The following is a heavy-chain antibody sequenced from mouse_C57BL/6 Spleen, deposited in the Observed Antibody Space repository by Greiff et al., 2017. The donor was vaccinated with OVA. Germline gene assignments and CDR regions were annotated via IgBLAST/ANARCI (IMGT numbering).Heavy chain of an antibody. J-gene: IGHJ3*01. Sequence: EVMLVESGGGLVKPGGSLKLSCAASGFTFSSYAMSWVRQTPEKRLEWVATISDGGSYTYYPDNVKGRFTISRDNAKNNLYLQMSHLKSEDTAMYYCARDRGTRGNYVWFAYWGQGTLVTVSA. CDR3: ARDRGTRGNYVWFAY. CDR1: GFTFSSYA. V-gene: IGHV5-4*01. CDR2: ISDGGSYT. D-gene: IGHD2-1*01.